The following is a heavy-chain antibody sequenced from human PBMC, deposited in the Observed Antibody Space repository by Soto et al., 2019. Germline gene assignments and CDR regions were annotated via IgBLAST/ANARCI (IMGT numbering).Heavy chain of an antibody. D-gene: IGHD5-18*01. V-gene: IGHV1-2*04. CDR3: AREGVDTAMALTGYYYYYMDV. CDR2: INPNSGGT. Sequence: ASVKVSCKASGYTFTGYYMHWVRQAPGQGLEWMGWINPNSGGTNYTQKFQGWVTMTRDTSISTAYMELSRLRSDDTAVYYFAREGVDTAMALTGYYYYYMDVWGKGTTVTVSS. J-gene: IGHJ6*03. CDR1: GYTFTGYY.